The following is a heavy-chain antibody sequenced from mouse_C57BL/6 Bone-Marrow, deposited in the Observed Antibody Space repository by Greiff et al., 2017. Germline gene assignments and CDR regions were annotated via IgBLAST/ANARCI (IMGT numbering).Heavy chain of an antibody. V-gene: IGHV1-42*01. D-gene: IGHD1-1*01. CDR2: INPSTGGT. CDR3: ARDLLYYCGSSYFDY. CDR1: GYSFTGYY. J-gene: IGHJ2*01. Sequence: EVQGVESGPELVKPGASVKISCKASGYSFTGYYMNWVKQSPEKSLEWIGEINPSTGGTTYNQKFKAKATLTVDKSSSTAYMQLKSLTSEDSAVYYCARDLLYYCGSSYFDYWGQGTTLTVSS.